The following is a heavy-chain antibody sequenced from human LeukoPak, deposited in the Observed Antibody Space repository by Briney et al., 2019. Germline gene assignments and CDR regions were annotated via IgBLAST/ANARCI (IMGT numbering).Heavy chain of an antibody. Sequence: ASVKVSCKASGYTFTSYYMHWVRQAPGQGLEWMGIINPSGGSTSYAQKFQGRVTMTRDTSISTAYMELSRLRSDDTAVYYCARVPPEIYDILNAFDYWGQGTLVTVSS. V-gene: IGHV1-46*01. CDR1: GYTFTSYY. D-gene: IGHD3-9*01. CDR3: ARVPPEIYDILNAFDY. CDR2: INPSGGST. J-gene: IGHJ4*02.